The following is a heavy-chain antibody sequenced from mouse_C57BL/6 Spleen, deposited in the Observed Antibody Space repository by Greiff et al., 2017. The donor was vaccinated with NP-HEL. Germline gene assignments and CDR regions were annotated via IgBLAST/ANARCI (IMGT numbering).Heavy chain of an antibody. CDR3: ARRELGHGFAY. CDR2: IDPSDSYT. J-gene: IGHJ3*01. D-gene: IGHD4-1*01. V-gene: IGHV1-59*01. Sequence: QVQLQQSGAELVRPGTSVKLSCKASGYTFTSYWMHWVKQRPGQGLEWIGVIDPSDSYTNYNQKFKGKATLTVDTSSSTAYMQLSSLTSEDSAVYYCARRELGHGFAYWGQGTLVTVSA. CDR1: GYTFTSYW.